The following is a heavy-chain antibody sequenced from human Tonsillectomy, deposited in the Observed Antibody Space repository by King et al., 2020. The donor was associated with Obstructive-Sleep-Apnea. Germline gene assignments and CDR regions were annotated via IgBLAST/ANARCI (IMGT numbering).Heavy chain of an antibody. CDR3: TRDRPIDY. Sequence: VQLVESGGGLVQPGRSLRLSCTASGFTFGDYAMAWFRQAPGKGLEWVGFIRSKADGGTTKYAASAQGRFTISRDDSKSIAYLQMNSLKTEDTAMYYCTRDRPIDYWGQGTLVTVSS. CDR2: IRSKADGGTT. V-gene: IGHV3-49*03. J-gene: IGHJ4*02. CDR1: GFTFGDYA.